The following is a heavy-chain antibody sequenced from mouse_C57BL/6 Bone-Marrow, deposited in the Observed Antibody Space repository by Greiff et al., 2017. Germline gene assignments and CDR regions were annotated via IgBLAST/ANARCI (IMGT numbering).Heavy chain of an antibody. CDR2: IDPEDGDT. Sequence: DVKLQESGPELVRPGASVKLSCTASGFNFKDYYMHWVKQRPEQGLEWIGRIDPEDGDTEYAPKFKGKATMTADTSSTTAYLQLSSLTSEDTAVCYCTTSAYWGQGTLVTVSA. J-gene: IGHJ3*01. CDR3: TTSAY. CDR1: GFNFKDYY. V-gene: IGHV14-1*01.